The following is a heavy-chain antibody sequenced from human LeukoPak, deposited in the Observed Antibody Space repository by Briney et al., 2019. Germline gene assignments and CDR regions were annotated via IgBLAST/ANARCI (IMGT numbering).Heavy chain of an antibody. Sequence: GGSLRLSCATSGFTFSSYSMNWVRQAPGKAREWISYIISSSSVIYYADSVKGRFTISRDNAKSSLYLQMNSLRAEDTAVYYCARARPGYDTPPYYFDFWGQGTLVTVSS. CDR1: GFTFSSYS. D-gene: IGHD3-16*01. J-gene: IGHJ4*02. CDR2: IISSSSVI. CDR3: ARARPGYDTPPYYFDF. V-gene: IGHV3-48*01.